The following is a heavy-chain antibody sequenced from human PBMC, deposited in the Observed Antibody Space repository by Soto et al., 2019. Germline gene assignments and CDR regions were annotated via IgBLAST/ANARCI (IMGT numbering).Heavy chain of an antibody. V-gene: IGHV4-34*01. D-gene: IGHD2-15*01. CDR1: GEPFSDYY. CDR3: ASHRRVV. CDR2: INHSGST. J-gene: IGHJ4*02. Sequence: QVQLQQWGAGLLKPSETLSHTCAVYGEPFSDYYWNWIRQPPGKGLEWIGEINHSGSTNYNPSLKSRVTISVDASKNQFSLNLRYVTAADSAVYYCASHRRVVWGQGTLVTVSS.